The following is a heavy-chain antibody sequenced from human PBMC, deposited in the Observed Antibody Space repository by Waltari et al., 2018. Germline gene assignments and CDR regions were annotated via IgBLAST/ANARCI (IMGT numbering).Heavy chain of an antibody. CDR3: AKTPAMTTVTLFDY. J-gene: IGHJ4*02. D-gene: IGHD4-17*01. CDR2: ICGTGGCT. V-gene: IGHV3-23*01. CDR1: GFTFASYA. Sequence: EVQLLESGGDLVQPGGSLRLSCTASGFTFASYALNWVRQTPGKGLEWVSGICGTGGCTYYADSVKCRFTISRDNSKNTLYLQMSSLRAEDTAMYYCAKTPAMTTVTLFDYWGQGTLVTVSS.